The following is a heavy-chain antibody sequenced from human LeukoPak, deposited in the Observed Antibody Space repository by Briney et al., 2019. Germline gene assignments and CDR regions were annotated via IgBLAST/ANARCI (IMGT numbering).Heavy chain of an antibody. D-gene: IGHD3/OR15-3a*01. V-gene: IGHV3-23*01. Sequence: GGSLRLSCAASGFTFSDYAMSWVRQAPGKGLDWVSTISGSGATTYYADSVRGRFTISRDNSKNTLYLQMNTLRAEDTAVYYCARDFGTGTALGIYGMDVWGQGTTVTVSS. CDR1: GFTFSDYA. J-gene: IGHJ6*02. CDR3: ARDFGTGTALGIYGMDV. CDR2: ISGSGATT.